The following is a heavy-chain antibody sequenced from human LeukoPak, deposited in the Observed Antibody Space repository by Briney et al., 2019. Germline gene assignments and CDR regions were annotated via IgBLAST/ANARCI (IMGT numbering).Heavy chain of an antibody. CDR2: INPSGGST. D-gene: IGHD3-10*01. Sequence: GASVKVSCKASGYTFTSYYMHWVRQAPGQGLEWMGIINPSGGSTSYAQKFQGRVTMTRDTSTSTVYMELSSLRSEDTAVYYCARDLLDYGSGSYYSKLEDYWGQGTLVTVSS. CDR1: GYTFTSYY. CDR3: ARDLLDYGSGSYYSKLEDY. V-gene: IGHV1-46*01. J-gene: IGHJ4*02.